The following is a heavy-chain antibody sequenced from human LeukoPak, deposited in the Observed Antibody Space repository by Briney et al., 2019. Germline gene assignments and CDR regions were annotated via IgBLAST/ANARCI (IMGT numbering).Heavy chain of an antibody. D-gene: IGHD3-16*01. CDR3: AKEWAYYYYYMDV. Sequence: GGSLRLSCAASGFTFSSYGMHWVRQAPGKGLEWVTFIQYDGSNKYYADSVKGRFTISRDNSKNTLYLQMNSLRAEDTAVYYCAKEWAYYYYYMDVWGKGTTVTVSS. J-gene: IGHJ6*03. CDR1: GFTFSSYG. CDR2: IQYDGSNK. V-gene: IGHV3-30*02.